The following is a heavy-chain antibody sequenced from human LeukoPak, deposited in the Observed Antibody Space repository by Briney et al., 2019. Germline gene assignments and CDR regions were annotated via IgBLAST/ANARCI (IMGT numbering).Heavy chain of an antibody. CDR1: GGSISSSSYY. D-gene: IGHD3-9*01. V-gene: IGHV4-39*01. CDR2: IYYSGGT. J-gene: IGHJ4*02. CDR3: ARHPSVSGLRYFDWLSTYYFDY. Sequence: SETLSLTCTVSGGSISSSSYYWGWIRQPPGKGLEWIGSIYYSGGTYYNPSLKSRVTISVDTSKNQFSLKLSSVTAADTAVYYCARHPSVSGLRYFDWLSTYYFDYWGQGTLVTVSS.